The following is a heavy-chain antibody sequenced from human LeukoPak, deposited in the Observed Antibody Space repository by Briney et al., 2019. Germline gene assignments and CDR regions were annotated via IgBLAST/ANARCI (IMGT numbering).Heavy chain of an antibody. CDR1: GFIFSSYS. Sequence: GGSLRLSCAASGFIFSSYSMNWVRQAPGKGLEWVSYISSDSSTIYYADSVKGRFTISRDSAKNSVYLQMNSLRDEETTVYYCARRAVTGSNYFDYWGQGPLVTVSS. CDR3: ARRAVTGSNYFDY. J-gene: IGHJ4*02. CDR2: ISSDSSTI. V-gene: IGHV3-48*02. D-gene: IGHD6-19*01.